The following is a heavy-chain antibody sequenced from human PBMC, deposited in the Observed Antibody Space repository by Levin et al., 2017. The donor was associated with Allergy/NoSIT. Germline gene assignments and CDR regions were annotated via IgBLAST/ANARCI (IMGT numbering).Heavy chain of an antibody. D-gene: IGHD3-10*01. J-gene: IGHJ5*02. CDR1: GFTFTDYW. CDR2: IDIHGGTT. CDR3: ARVPKDYYGPFDP. Sequence: GGSLRLSCAASGFTFTDYWMHWVRQAPGKGPVWVSRIDIHGGTTNYADSVKGRFTISRDNAKNTLYLQMNSLRAEDTAVYYCARVPKDYYGPFDPWGQGTLVTVSS. V-gene: IGHV3-74*01.